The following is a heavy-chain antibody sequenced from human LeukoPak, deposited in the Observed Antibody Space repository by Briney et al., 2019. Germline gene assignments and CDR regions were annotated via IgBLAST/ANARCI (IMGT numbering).Heavy chain of an antibody. V-gene: IGHV4-61*02. CDR3: AGLFSGYDPFDY. CDR1: GGSISSGSYY. CDR2: IYTSGST. J-gene: IGHJ4*02. D-gene: IGHD5-12*01. Sequence: PSQALSLTCTVSGGSISSGSYYWSWIRQPAGKGLEWIGRIYTSGSTNYNPSLKSRVTMSVDSSKNQVSLKVRSVTAADTAVYYCAGLFSGYDPFDYWGQGILVTVSS.